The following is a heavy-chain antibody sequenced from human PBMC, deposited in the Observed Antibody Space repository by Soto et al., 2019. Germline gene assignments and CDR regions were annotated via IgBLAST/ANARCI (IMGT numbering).Heavy chain of an antibody. J-gene: IGHJ4*02. Sequence: QVQLVESGGGVVQPGRSLRLSCAASGFTFSSYGMHWVRQAPGKGLEWVAVISYDGSNKYYADSVKGRFTISRDNSKNTLYLQMNSLRAEDTAVYYCAKDKSIVGATFLHYWGQGTLVTVSS. V-gene: IGHV3-30*18. D-gene: IGHD1-26*01. CDR3: AKDKSIVGATFLHY. CDR1: GFTFSSYG. CDR2: ISYDGSNK.